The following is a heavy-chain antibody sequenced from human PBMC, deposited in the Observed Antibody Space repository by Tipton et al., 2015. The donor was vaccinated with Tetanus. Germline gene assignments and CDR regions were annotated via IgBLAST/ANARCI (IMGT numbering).Heavy chain of an antibody. J-gene: IGHJ4*02. Sequence: LRLSCAVYGGSFSGYYWSWIRQPPGKGLEWIGEINHSGSTNYNPSLKSRVTISVDTSKNQFSLKLSSVIAADTAVYYCARKRRGYSYGPPQYYFDYWGQRTLVTVSS. CDR2: INHSGST. D-gene: IGHD5-18*01. CDR3: ARKRRGYSYGPPQYYFDY. V-gene: IGHV4-34*01. CDR1: GGSFSGYY.